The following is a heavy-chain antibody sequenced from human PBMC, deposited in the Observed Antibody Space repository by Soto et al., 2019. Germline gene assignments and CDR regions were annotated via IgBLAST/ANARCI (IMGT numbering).Heavy chain of an antibody. V-gene: IGHV4-59*01. Sequence: SETLSLTCTVSGGSISSYYWSWIRQPPGKGLEWIGYIYYSGSTNYNPSLKSRVTISVDTSKNQFSLKLNSVTAADTAVYYCARSWSDYRRIDNWSRGTLVTVSS. D-gene: IGHD3-10*01. J-gene: IGHJ4*02. CDR3: ARSWSDYRRIDN. CDR1: GGSISSYY. CDR2: IYYSGST.